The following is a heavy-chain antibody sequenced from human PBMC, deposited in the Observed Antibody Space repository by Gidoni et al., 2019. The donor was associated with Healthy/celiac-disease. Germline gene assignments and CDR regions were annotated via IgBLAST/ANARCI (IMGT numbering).Heavy chain of an antibody. D-gene: IGHD3-10*01. CDR3: ARDTFTMVRGVIWWGDY. V-gene: IGHV1-18*01. CDR2: SSAYNGNT. CDR1: GYTLTSYG. J-gene: IGHJ4*02. Sequence: QVPLVQSGAEVKKPGASVKVSCKASGYTLTSYGIRWVRQAPGQGLEWMGWSSAYNGNTNYAQKLQGRVTMTTDTSTSTAYMELRSLRSDDTAVYYCARDTFTMVRGVIWWGDYWGQGTLVTVSS.